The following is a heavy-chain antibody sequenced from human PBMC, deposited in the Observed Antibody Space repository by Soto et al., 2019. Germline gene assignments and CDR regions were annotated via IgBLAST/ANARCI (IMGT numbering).Heavy chain of an antibody. CDR1: GGSISSGDYY. CDR3: ASSYSSWTGPFDY. CDR2: IYYSGST. Sequence: SETLSLTCTVSGGSISSGDYYWRWIRQPPGKGLEWIGYIYYSGSTYYNPSLKSRVTISVDTSKNQFSLKLSSVTAADTAVYYCASSYSSWTGPFDYWGQGTLVTVSS. D-gene: IGHD6-6*01. V-gene: IGHV4-30-4*01. J-gene: IGHJ4*02.